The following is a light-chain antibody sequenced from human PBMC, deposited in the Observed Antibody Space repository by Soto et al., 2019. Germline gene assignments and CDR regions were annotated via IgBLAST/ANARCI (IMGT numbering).Light chain of an antibody. CDR3: HPRTSHALT. Sequence: ASTTWTSVGASVPITCRASQPISSWLAWYQQKPGQPPNLLIYSASTLRSGVPSRFTCSQTGTYFTLTLSKLPPEAFPPNYCHPRTSHALTFDLGTKVEIK. V-gene: IGKV1-12*01. CDR2: SAS. J-gene: IGKJ4*01. CDR1: QPISSW.